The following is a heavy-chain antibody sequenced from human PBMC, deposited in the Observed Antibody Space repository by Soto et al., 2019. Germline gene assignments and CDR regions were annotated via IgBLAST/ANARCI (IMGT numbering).Heavy chain of an antibody. CDR1: GGSISSYY. CDR3: ARVGQYSSGWVDY. J-gene: IGHJ4*02. V-gene: IGHV4-59*01. Sequence: PSETLSLTCTVSGGSISSYYWSWIRQPPGKGLEWIGYIYYSGSTNYNPSLKSRVTISVDTSKNQFSLKLSSVTAADTAVYYCARVGQYSSGWVDYWGQGTLVTVSS. D-gene: IGHD6-19*01. CDR2: IYYSGST.